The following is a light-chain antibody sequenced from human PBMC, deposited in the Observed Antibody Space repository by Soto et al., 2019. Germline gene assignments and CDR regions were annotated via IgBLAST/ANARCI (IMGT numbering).Light chain of an antibody. CDR1: SSNIGNDY. CDR3: GTWDSSLSAYV. Sequence: QAVVTQPPSVSAAPGQKVTISCAGSSSNIGNDYVSWYQQLPGTAPKLLIYDNHKRPSGIPDRFSGSKSGTSATLGITGLQTGDEADYYCGTWDSSLSAYVFGTGTKLTV. J-gene: IGLJ1*01. CDR2: DNH. V-gene: IGLV1-51*01.